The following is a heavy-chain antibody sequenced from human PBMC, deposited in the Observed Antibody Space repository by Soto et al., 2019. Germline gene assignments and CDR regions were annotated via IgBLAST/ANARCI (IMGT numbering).Heavy chain of an antibody. CDR1: GGSISSYY. CDR3: ARGRWGEDGSGSYSLDY. CDR2: IYYSGST. Sequence: PSETLSLTCTVSGGSISSYYWSWIRQPPGKGLEWIGYIYYSGSTNYNPSLKSRVTISVDTSKNQFSLKLSSVTAADTAVYYCARGRWGEDGSGSYSLDYWGQGTLVTVSS. D-gene: IGHD3-10*01. J-gene: IGHJ4*02. V-gene: IGHV4-59*01.